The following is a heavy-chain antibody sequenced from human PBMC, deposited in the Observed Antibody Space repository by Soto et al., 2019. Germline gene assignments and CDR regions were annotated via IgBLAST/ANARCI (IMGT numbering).Heavy chain of an antibody. J-gene: IGHJ4*02. CDR1: GYTFTGYY. V-gene: IGHV1-2*02. Sequence: ASVKVSCRASGYTFTGYYMHWVRRAPGQGLEWMGWINPNSGGTNYAQKFQGGVTMTRDTSISTAYMELSRLRSDDTAVYYCATHSGRYSYGPRRGRLDYWGQGTLVTVSS. CDR2: INPNSGGT. CDR3: ATHSGRYSYGPRRGRLDY. D-gene: IGHD5-18*01.